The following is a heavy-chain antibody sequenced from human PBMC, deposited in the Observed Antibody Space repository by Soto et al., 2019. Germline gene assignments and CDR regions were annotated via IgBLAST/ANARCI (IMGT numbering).Heavy chain of an antibody. D-gene: IGHD6-13*01. V-gene: IGHV1-18*01. Sequence: GASVKVSCKASGYTFTSYGISWVRQAPGQGLEWMGWISAYNGNTNYAQKLQGRVTMTTDTSTSTAYMELRSLRSDDTAVYYCARAGAAAGTGSLYYYYYGLDVWGQGTTVTVSS. CDR1: GYTFTSYG. CDR3: ARAGAAAGTGSLYYYYYGLDV. CDR2: ISAYNGNT. J-gene: IGHJ6*02.